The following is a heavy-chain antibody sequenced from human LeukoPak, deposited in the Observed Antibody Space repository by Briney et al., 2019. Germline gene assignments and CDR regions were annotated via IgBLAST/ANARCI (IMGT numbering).Heavy chain of an antibody. CDR1: GDSISSGDYY. Sequence: PSETLSLTCTVSGDSISSGDYYWSWIRQPPGTGLEWIGNIYYSGSTSYSPSLKSRLAISVDTSKNQFSLKLNSVTAADTAVYFCAREQDSSRLRRRYFDYWGQGTLVTVSS. CDR2: IYYSGST. J-gene: IGHJ4*02. D-gene: IGHD3-22*01. V-gene: IGHV4-30-4*01. CDR3: AREQDSSRLRRRYFDY.